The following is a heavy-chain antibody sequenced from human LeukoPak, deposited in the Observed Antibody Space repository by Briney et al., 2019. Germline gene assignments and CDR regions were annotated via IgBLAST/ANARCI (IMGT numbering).Heavy chain of an antibody. Sequence: SETLSLTCTVSGGSISSGSYYWNWIRQPAGKGLEWIGRIYTSGSTNYNPSLKSRVTMSVDTSKSQFSLKLRSVTAADTAVYYCARGTWFGELFDYWGQGTLVTVSS. V-gene: IGHV4-61*02. CDR3: ARGTWFGELFDY. CDR2: IYTSGST. J-gene: IGHJ4*02. CDR1: GGSISSGSYY. D-gene: IGHD3-10*01.